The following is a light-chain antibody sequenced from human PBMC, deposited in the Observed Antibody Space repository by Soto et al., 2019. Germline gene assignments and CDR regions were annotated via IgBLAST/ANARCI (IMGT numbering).Light chain of an antibody. CDR3: QSYDSSLRGSV. CDR2: ANT. Sequence: QSVLTQPPSVSGAPGQRVTISCTGTNSNIGAGYDVHWYQQLPGTAPKLLIYANTNRPSGVPDRFSGSKSGTSASLAITGLQAEDEADYYCQSYDSSLRGSVFGGGTQLTVL. CDR1: NSNIGAGYD. J-gene: IGLJ3*02. V-gene: IGLV1-40*01.